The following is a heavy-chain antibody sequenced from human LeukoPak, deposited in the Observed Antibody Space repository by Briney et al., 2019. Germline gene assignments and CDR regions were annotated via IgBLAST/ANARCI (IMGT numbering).Heavy chain of an antibody. CDR1: GFTFSSYS. Sequence: GGSLRLSCAASGFTFSSYSMNWVRQAPGKGLEWVSSISSSSSYIYYADSVKGRFTISRAKNSLYLQMNSLRAEDTAVYYCARDHCSGGSCYLDYWSQGTLVTVSS. CDR3: ARDHCSGGSCYLDY. D-gene: IGHD2-15*01. CDR2: ISSSSSYI. J-gene: IGHJ4*02. V-gene: IGHV3-21*01.